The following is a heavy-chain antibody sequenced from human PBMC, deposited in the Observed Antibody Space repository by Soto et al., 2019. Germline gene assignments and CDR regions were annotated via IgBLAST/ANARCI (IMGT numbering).Heavy chain of an antibody. CDR3: ARGDYGTGGYPFPYFDY. D-gene: IGHD2-8*02. CDR1: RYSFTGYY. J-gene: IGHJ4*02. V-gene: IGHV1-2*02. Sequence: HEHLVQSGAEVKGPGASLKVSCKASRYSFTGYYIHWVRQAPGQGLEWMGWINPDSGATNYAQNFQGRVTLTSDTSISTASMDLTSLTSDDTAVYYCARGDYGTGGYPFPYFDYWGQGTLVIVSS. CDR2: INPDSGAT.